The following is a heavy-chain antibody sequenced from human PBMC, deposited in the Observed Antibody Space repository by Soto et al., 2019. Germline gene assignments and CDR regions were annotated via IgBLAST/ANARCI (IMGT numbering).Heavy chain of an antibody. V-gene: IGHV1-18*01. D-gene: IGHD3-16*01. J-gene: IGHJ6*02. CDR1: GYTFIRYG. CDR2: ISPYNGYT. Sequence: QVQLVQSAAEVKKPGASVRVSCKASGYTFIRYGIAWVRQAPGQGLEWMGWISPYNGYTIYAQKLQGRVTLTADTPTRTVYRELRGLKSEVTAVYSCARGGYYDNAWGKLSQHGLDVWGQGTSVTVPS. CDR3: ARGGYYDNAWGKLSQHGLDV.